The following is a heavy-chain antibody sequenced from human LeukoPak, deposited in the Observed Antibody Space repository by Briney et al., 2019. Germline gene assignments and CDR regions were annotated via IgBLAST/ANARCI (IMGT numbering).Heavy chain of an antibody. V-gene: IGHV1-46*01. CDR3: ARESVGCSSTSCYMVGWLGYSSSWEEKYYYGMDV. Sequence: ASVKVSCKASGYTFTSYYMRWVRQAPGQGLEWMGIINPSGGSTSYAQKFQGRVTMTRDTSTSTVYMELSSLRSDDTAVYYCARESVGCSSTSCYMVGWLGYSSSWEEKYYYGMDVWGQGTTVTVSS. CDR2: INPSGGST. D-gene: IGHD2-2*02. J-gene: IGHJ6*02. CDR1: GYTFTSYY.